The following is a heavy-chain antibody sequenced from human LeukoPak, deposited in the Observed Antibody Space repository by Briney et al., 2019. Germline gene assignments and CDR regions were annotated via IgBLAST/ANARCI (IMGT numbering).Heavy chain of an antibody. CDR2: IYYSGST. J-gene: IGHJ5*02. D-gene: IGHD7-27*01. V-gene: IGHV4-39*07. CDR3: ARSPPLGSTRPGNWFDP. Sequence: SETLSLTCTVSGGSISSSSYYWGWIRQPPGKGLEWIGSIYYSGSTYYNPSLKSRVTISVDTSKNQFSLKLSSVTAADTAVHYCARSPPLGSTRPGNWFDPWGQGTLVTVS. CDR1: GGSISSSSYY.